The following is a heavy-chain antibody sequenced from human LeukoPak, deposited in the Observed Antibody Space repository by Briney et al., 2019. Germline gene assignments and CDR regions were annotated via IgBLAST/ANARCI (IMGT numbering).Heavy chain of an antibody. V-gene: IGHV4-59*01. CDR3: ARGILTGYYKGWYFDL. Sequence: SETLSLTCTVSGGSISSYYWSWIRQPPGKGLEWIGYIYYSGSTNYNPSLKSRVTISVDTSKNQFSLKLSSVTAADTAVYYCARGILTGYYKGWYFDLWGRGTLVTVSS. D-gene: IGHD3-9*01. CDR2: IYYSGST. CDR1: GGSISSYY. J-gene: IGHJ2*01.